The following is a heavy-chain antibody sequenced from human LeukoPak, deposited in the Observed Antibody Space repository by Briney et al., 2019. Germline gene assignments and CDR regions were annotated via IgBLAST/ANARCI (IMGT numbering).Heavy chain of an antibody. D-gene: IGHD3-10*01. CDR3: ARDRVTMVRGVNYYFDY. Sequence: GGSQSLSCVLSGFKFKNFWMTWVRQAPGKGLECVTTIKQDGSEKYYVVSVKGRFTISRDNAKNSLYLQMNRLRAEDTAVYYCARDRVTMVRGVNYYFDYWGQGALVTVSS. CDR2: IKQDGSEK. V-gene: IGHV3-7*05. CDR1: GFKFKNFW. J-gene: IGHJ4*02.